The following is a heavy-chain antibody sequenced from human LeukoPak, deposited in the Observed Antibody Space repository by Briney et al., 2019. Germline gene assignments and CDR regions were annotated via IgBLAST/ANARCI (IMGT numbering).Heavy chain of an antibody. D-gene: IGHD3-22*01. CDR2: IYYSGST. J-gene: IGHJ5*02. CDR3: ARDTRAYYYDSSGYAEAWFDP. CDR1: GGSISSYY. Sequence: PSETLSLTCTVSGGSISSYYWSWIRQPPGKGLEWIGYIYYSGSTNYNPSLKSRVTISVDTSKNQFSLKLSSMTAADTAVYYCARDTRAYYYDSSGYAEAWFDPWGQGTLVTVSS. V-gene: IGHV4-59*01.